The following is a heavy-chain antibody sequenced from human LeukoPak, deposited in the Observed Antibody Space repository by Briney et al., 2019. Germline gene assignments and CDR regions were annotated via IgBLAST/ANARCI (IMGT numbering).Heavy chain of an antibody. CDR1: GFTFSSYS. CDR2: ISSSSSYI. Sequence: PGGSLRLSCAASGFTFSSYSMNWVRQAPGKGLEWVSSISSSSSYIYYADSVKGRFTISRDNAKNSLYQQMNSLRAEDTAVYYCASVDAMVRGVIVAFDIWGQGTMVTVSS. J-gene: IGHJ3*02. CDR3: ASVDAMVRGVIVAFDI. V-gene: IGHV3-21*01. D-gene: IGHD3-10*01.